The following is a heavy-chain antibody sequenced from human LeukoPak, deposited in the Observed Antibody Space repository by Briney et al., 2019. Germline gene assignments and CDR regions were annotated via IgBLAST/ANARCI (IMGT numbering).Heavy chain of an antibody. D-gene: IGHD3-22*01. Sequence: GGSLRLSCAASGFIFRNYGMNWVRQAPGKGLEWVSGIYTNGNTRYADSVKGRFTISRDNAKNSLYLQMNSLRAEDTAVYYCASFMIVVVTSSYYGMDVWGQGTTVTVSS. V-gene: IGHV3-21*01. CDR3: ASFMIVVVTSSYYGMDV. CDR2: IYTNGNT. J-gene: IGHJ6*02. CDR1: GFIFRNYG.